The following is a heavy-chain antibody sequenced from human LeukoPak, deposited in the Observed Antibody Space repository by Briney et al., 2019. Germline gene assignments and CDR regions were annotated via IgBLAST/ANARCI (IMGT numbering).Heavy chain of an antibody. CDR2: MNPSSGNT. CDR1: GYTFTSYD. V-gene: IGHV1-8*01. Sequence: ASVTVSCTSSGYTFTSYDINWVRQAIGQGLGWMGWMNPSSGNTGNAQKFQGSITMTRNTAISTTYLELISLRSVDTAVSSGSSLVQAATNDYWGQGKLVTVSS. CDR3: SSLVQAATNDY. D-gene: IGHD2-2*01. J-gene: IGHJ4*02.